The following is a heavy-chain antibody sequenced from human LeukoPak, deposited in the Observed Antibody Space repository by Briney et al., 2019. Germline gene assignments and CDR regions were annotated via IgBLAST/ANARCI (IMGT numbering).Heavy chain of an antibody. Sequence: WETLSLTCTVSGGSINNYYWSWIRQPPGKGLEWIGYIYYSGSTNYNPSLKSRVTISVDTSKNQFSLKLSSVTAADTAVYYCARGSRENYYDSSGYLDYWGQGTLVTVSS. D-gene: IGHD3-22*01. CDR1: GGSINNYY. J-gene: IGHJ4*02. CDR3: ARGSRENYYDSSGYLDY. V-gene: IGHV4-59*01. CDR2: IYYSGST.